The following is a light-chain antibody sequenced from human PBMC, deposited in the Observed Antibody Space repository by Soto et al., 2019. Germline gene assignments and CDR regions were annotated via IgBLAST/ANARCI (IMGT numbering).Light chain of an antibody. CDR2: EVS. CDR1: SNDIGNYDF. CDR3: ASSAGSDYV. Sequence: QSALTQPPSASGSPGQSVTISCTGTSNDIGNYDFVSWYHQEPGKAPKLIIYEVSKRPSGVPDRFSGSRSGNTASLTVSGLQTDDEGDYYCASSAGSDYVFGSGTKLTVL. V-gene: IGLV2-8*01. J-gene: IGLJ1*01.